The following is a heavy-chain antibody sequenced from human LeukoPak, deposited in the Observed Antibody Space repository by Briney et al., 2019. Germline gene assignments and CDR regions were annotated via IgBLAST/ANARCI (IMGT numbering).Heavy chain of an antibody. V-gene: IGHV4-39*07. CDR3: ARNGGGDPRAWFDY. CDR2: IYYSGST. CDR1: GGSISSSSYY. Sequence: SETLSLTCTVSGGSISSSSYYWGWIRQPPGKGLEWIGNIYYSGSTNYNPSLKSRVTTSVDTSKNQFSLRLSSVTAADTAVYYCARNGGGDPRAWFDYWGQGALVTVSS. D-gene: IGHD3-10*01. J-gene: IGHJ4*02.